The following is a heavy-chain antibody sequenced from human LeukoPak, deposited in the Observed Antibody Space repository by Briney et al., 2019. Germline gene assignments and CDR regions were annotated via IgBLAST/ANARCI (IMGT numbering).Heavy chain of an antibody. J-gene: IGHJ4*02. V-gene: IGHV3-11*04. CDR1: GFTFSDYY. Sequence: GGSLRLSCAASGFTFSDYYMSWIRQAPGKGLEWVSYISSSGSTIYYADSVKGRFTISRDNAKNSLYLQMNSLRAEDTAVYYCAKEKEPDTAMVPPDYWGQGTLVTVSS. CDR3: AKEKEPDTAMVPPDY. CDR2: ISSSGSTI. D-gene: IGHD5-18*01.